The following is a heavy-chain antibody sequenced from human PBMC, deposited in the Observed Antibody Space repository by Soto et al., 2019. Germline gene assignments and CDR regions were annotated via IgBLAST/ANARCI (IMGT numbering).Heavy chain of an antibody. V-gene: IGHV3-15*01. D-gene: IGHD6-13*01. CDR3: TTDARQLFDY. Sequence: GGSLRLSCAASGFTLSNAWMIWVSQAPGKGLEWVGRITSNLDGATTDYAAPVKGRFTISRHDSKNTLYLQMNSLETEDTAVYYCTTDARQLFDYWGQGTLVTVSS. J-gene: IGHJ4*02. CDR2: ITSNLDGATT. CDR1: GFTLSNAW.